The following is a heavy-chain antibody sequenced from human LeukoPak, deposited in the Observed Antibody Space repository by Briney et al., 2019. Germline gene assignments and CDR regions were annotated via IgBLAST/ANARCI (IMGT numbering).Heavy chain of an antibody. CDR3: AKSMARGIINFDY. J-gene: IGHJ4*02. Sequence: GGSLRLSCAASGFTFSGHAMSWVRQAPGKGLEWVSGISASGGSTYYADSVKGRFSISRDNSDNTLYPQMNSLRAEDTAVYYCAKSMARGIINFDYWGQGTLVTVSS. V-gene: IGHV3-23*01. D-gene: IGHD3-10*01. CDR2: ISASGGST. CDR1: GFTFSGHA.